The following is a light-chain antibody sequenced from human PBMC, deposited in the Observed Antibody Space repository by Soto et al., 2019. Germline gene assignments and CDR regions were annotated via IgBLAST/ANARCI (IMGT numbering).Light chain of an antibody. CDR2: DVS. CDR3: SSYAGTKILV. CDR1: SSDVGAYNY. Sequence: QSVLTQPASASGSPGQSITISCTGTSSDVGAYNYVSWYQQHPGKAPKLMIHDVSNRPSGISDRFSGSKSGNTASLTISGLQAEDEADYYCSSYAGTKILVFGAGTKVTVL. V-gene: IGLV2-14*03. J-gene: IGLJ1*01.